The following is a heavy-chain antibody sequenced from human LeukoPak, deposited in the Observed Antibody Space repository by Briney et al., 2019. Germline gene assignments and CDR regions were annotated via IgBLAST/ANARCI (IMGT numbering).Heavy chain of an antibody. CDR3: AKEVQKRAYYYDSSGYSPDY. CDR2: ISGSGGST. V-gene: IGHV3-23*01. CDR1: GFTFSSYA. J-gene: IGHJ4*02. D-gene: IGHD3-22*01. Sequence: GGSLRLSCAASGFTFSSYAMSWVRQAPWKGLEWVSAISGSGGSTYYADSVKGRFTISRDNSKNTLYLQMNSLRAEDTAVYYCAKEVQKRAYYYDSSGYSPDYWGQGTLVTVSS.